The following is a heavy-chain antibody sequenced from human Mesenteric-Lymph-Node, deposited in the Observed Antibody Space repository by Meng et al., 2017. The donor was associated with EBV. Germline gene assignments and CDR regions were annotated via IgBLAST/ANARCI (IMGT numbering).Heavy chain of an antibody. CDR3: ARERGAGTYQGFDF. J-gene: IGHJ4*02. Sequence: QVQLQESGPGLVKPSGTLSLTCAVSGGSITTNNYWSWVRQPPGKGLEWIAEISHNGHTNYGPSLKSRVTISIDKSKNQFSLKVDSVTAADTAVYYCARERGAGTYQGFDFWGQGTLVTVSS. CDR1: GGSITTNNY. V-gene: IGHV4-4*02. D-gene: IGHD3-10*01. CDR2: ISHNGHT.